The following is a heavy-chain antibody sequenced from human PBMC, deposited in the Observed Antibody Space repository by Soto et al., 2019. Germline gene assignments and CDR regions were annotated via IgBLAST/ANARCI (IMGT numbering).Heavy chain of an antibody. D-gene: IGHD4-17*01. Sequence: GASVKVSCKASGYTFTSYDINWVRQATGQGLEWMGWMNPNSGNTGYAQKFQGRVTMTRNTSISTAYMELSSLRSEDTAVYYCARNGSTVTPLYWYFDLCGRGTLVTVSS. CDR1: GYTFTSYD. CDR3: ARNGSTVTPLYWYFDL. V-gene: IGHV1-8*01. J-gene: IGHJ2*01. CDR2: MNPNSGNT.